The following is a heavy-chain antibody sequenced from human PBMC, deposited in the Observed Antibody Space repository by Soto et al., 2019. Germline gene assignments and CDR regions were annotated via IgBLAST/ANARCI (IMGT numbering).Heavy chain of an antibody. J-gene: IGHJ5*02. V-gene: IGHV5-51*01. CDR3: ARRVYCSGVETNWFDP. CDR2: IYPGDSDT. CDR1: GYSFTSYW. Sequence: GESLKISCKGSGYSFTSYWIGWVRQMPGKGLEWMGIIYPGDSDTRYSPSFQGQVTISADKSISTAYLQWSSLKASDTAMYYCARRVYCSGVETNWFDPWGQGTLVTVSS. D-gene: IGHD6-25*01.